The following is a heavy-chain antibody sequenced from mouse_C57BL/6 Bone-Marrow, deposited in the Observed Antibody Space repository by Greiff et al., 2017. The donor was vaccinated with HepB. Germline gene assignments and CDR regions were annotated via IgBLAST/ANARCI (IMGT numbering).Heavy chain of an antibody. CDR3: VFLRVGFAY. J-gene: IGHJ3*01. CDR1: GFSFTSYG. D-gene: IGHD2-12*01. CDR2: IWGGGST. V-gene: IGHV2-9*01. Sequence: VNVVESGPGLVAPSQSLSITCTVSGFSFTSYGVDWVRQPPGKGLEWLGVIWGGGSTNYNSALMSRLSISKDNSKSQVFLKMNSLQTDDTAMYYCVFLRVGFAYWGQGTLVTVSA.